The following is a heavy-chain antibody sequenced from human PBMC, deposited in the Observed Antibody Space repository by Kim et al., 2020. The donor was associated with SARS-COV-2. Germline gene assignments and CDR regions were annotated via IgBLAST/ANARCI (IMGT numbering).Heavy chain of an antibody. Sequence: WGSLRLSCAASGFTFSTYAMSWVRQAPGKGLEWVSSISGGGGSIYYADSVKGRFTISRDNSKNTVFLQMNSLTAEDTAVYYCAKPGNSNYVAWYFDLWGRGTLVTVSS. CDR2: ISGGGGSI. D-gene: IGHD4-4*01. J-gene: IGHJ2*01. CDR3: AKPGNSNYVAWYFDL. CDR1: GFTFSTYA. V-gene: IGHV3-23*01.